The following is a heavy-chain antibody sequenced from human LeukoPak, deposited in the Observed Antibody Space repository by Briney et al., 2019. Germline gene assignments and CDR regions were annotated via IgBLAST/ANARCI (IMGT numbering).Heavy chain of an antibody. CDR1: GLTFDDYA. CDR3: ARGGGLDV. D-gene: IGHD3-16*01. Sequence: GGSLRLSCVASGLTFDDYAMHWVRQAPGKGLEWVSGITWHSENIDYGDSVKGRFTISRDNAKNSLYLQMSNLRAEDTAVYFCARGGGLDVWGQGATVTVSS. V-gene: IGHV3-9*01. J-gene: IGHJ6*02. CDR2: ITWHSENI.